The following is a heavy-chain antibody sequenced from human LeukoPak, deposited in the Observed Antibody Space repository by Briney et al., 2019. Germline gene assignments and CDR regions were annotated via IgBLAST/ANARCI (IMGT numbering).Heavy chain of an antibody. CDR2: IDHSDNT. D-gene: IGHD5-12*01. CDR1: GGSFNGYY. CDR3: ARVDSVASFDY. J-gene: IGHJ4*02. V-gene: IGHV4-34*01. Sequence: SETLSLTCAVYGGSFNGYYWTWIRQPPGKGLEWIGEIDHSDNTNYNPSLKSRVTTSVDMSKNQFSLKLSSVTAADTAIYYCARVDSVASFDYWGQGTLVTVSS.